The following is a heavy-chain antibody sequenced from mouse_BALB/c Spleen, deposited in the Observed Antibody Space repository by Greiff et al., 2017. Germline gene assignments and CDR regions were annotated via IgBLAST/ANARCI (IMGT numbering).Heavy chain of an antibody. V-gene: IGHV1-15*01. CDR2: IDPETGGT. CDR1: GYTFTDYE. D-gene: IGHD4-1*01. J-gene: IGHJ4*01. CDR3: TRPGTDYAMDY. Sequence: QVQLQQSGAELVRPGASVTLSRKASGYTFTDYEMHWVKQTPVHGLEWIGAIDPETGGTAYNQKFKGKATLTADKSSSTAYMELRSLTSEDSAVYYCTRPGTDYAMDYWGQGTSVTVSS.